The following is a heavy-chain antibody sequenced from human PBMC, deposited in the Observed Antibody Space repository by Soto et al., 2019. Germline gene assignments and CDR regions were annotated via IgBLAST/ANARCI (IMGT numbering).Heavy chain of an antibody. D-gene: IGHD2-21*02. CDR1: GFTFSDYY. V-gene: IGHV3-11*06. CDR2: ISSSSSYT. Sequence: GGSLRLSCAASGFTFSDYYMSWIRQAPGKGLEWVSYISSSSSYTNYADSVKGRFTISRDNAKNSLYLQMNSLRAEDTAVYYCARVIEYAQVVTADHDAFDIWGQGTKVTVSS. J-gene: IGHJ3*02. CDR3: ARVIEYAQVVTADHDAFDI.